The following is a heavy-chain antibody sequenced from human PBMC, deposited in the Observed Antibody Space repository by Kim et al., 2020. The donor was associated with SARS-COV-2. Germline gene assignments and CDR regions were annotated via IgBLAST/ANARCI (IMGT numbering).Heavy chain of an antibody. Sequence: GGSLRLSCAASGFTFSSYGMHWVRQAPGKGLEWVAVISYDGSNKYYADSVKGRFTISRDNSKNTLYLQMNSLRAEDTAVYYCARALSLRVAGTGNYWGQGTLVTVSS. D-gene: IGHD6-19*01. V-gene: IGHV3-33*05. CDR2: ISYDGSNK. J-gene: IGHJ4*02. CDR3: ARALSLRVAGTGNY. CDR1: GFTFSSYG.